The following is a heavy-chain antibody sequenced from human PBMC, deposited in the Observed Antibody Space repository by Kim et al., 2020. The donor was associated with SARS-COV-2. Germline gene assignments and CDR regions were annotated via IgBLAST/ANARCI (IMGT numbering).Heavy chain of an antibody. CDR3: ARDLWPHPRYYFDY. D-gene: IGHD3-10*01. Sequence: SPEVQGGVTLTRDTSASTAYMELSSLRSEDTAVYYCARDLWPHPRYYFDYWGQGTLVTVSS. V-gene: IGHV1-3*01. J-gene: IGHJ4*02.